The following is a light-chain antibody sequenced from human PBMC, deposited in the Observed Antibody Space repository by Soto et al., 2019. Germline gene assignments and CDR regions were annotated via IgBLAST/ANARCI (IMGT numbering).Light chain of an antibody. V-gene: IGLV2-14*01. CDR2: DVS. CDR3: SSYTSSSIYV. J-gene: IGLJ1*01. Sequence: QSALTQPASVSGSPGQSITISCTGTRSDFGGYNYVSWYQQHPGKAPKLMIYDVSNRPSGVSNRFAGSKSGNTASLTICGLQDEDEADYYCSSYTSSSIYVVGTGTKLTAL. CDR1: RSDFGGYNY.